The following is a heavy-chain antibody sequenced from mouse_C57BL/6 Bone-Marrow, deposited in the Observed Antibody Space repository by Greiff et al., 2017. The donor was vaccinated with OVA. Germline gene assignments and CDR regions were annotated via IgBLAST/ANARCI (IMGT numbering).Heavy chain of an antibody. CDR2: INPSSGYT. CDR1: GYTFTSYT. J-gene: IGHJ4*01. V-gene: IGHV1-4*01. Sequence: QVQLQQSGAELVRPGASVKMSCKASGYTFTSYTMHWVKQRPGQGLEWIGYINPSSGYTKYNQKFKDKATLTADKSSSTAYMQLSSLTSEDSAVYYCAREGLYAMDYWGQGTSVTVSS. CDR3: AREGLYAMDY. D-gene: IGHD2-4*01.